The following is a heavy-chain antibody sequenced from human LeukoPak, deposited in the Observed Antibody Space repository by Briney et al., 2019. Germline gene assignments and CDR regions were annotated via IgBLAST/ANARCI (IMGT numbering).Heavy chain of an antibody. CDR1: GGSIISYY. V-gene: IGHV4-59*01. Sequence: PSETLSLTCTVSGGSIISYYWSWIRQPPGKGLEWVGYIYYSGSTNYNPSLKSQVTISVDTSKNQFSLKLSSVTAADTAVYYCARGLMTTVVRSWYFDLWGRGTLVTVSS. CDR2: IYYSGST. D-gene: IGHD4-17*01. J-gene: IGHJ2*01. CDR3: ARGLMTTVVRSWYFDL.